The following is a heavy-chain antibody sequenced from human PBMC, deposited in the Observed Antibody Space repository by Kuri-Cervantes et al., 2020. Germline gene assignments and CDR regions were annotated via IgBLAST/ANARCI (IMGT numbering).Heavy chain of an antibody. Sequence: GGSLRLSCAASEFTFSSYAMHWVRQAPGKGLEWVSYISSSGSTIYYADSVKGRFTISRDNAKNSLYLQMNSLRAEDTAVYYCARDSGSYPDYWGQGTLVTVSS. J-gene: IGHJ4*02. D-gene: IGHD1-26*01. V-gene: IGHV3-48*04. CDR3: ARDSGSYPDY. CDR1: EFTFSSYA. CDR2: ISSSGSTI.